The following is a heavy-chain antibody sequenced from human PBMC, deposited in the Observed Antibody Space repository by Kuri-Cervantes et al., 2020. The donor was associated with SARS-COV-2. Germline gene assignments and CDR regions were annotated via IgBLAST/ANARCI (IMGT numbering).Heavy chain of an antibody. CDR2: IYTSGST. CDR1: GGSISSYY. D-gene: IGHD2-2*01. V-gene: IGHV4-4*07. J-gene: IGHJ6*03. CDR3: ARPREYQLLYMDV. Sequence: SETLSLTCTVSGGSISSYYWSWIRQPAGKGLEWIGRIYTSGSTNYNPSLKSRVTMSVDTSKNRFSLKLNSVTAADTAVYYCARPREYQLLYMDVWGKGTTVTVSS.